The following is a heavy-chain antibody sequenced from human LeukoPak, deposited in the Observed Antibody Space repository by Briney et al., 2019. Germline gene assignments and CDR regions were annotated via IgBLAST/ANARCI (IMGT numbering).Heavy chain of an antibody. CDR1: GGSFSGYY. CDR2: INHSGST. J-gene: IGHJ4*02. Sequence: PSETLSLTCAVYGGSFSGYYWSWIRQPPGKGLEWIGEINHSGSTNYNPSLKSRATISVDTSKNQFSLKLSSVTAADTAVYYCAREGSIAVAGTAAGHFDYWGQGTLVTVSS. D-gene: IGHD6-19*01. CDR3: AREGSIAVAGTAAGHFDY. V-gene: IGHV4-34*01.